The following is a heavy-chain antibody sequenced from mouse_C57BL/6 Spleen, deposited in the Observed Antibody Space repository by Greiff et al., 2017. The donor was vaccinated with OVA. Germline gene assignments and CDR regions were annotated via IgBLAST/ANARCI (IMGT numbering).Heavy chain of an antibody. D-gene: IGHD1-1*01. J-gene: IGHJ2*01. CDR2: IFPGSGST. Sequence: VQLQQSGPELVKPGASVKISCKASGYTFTDYYINWVKQRPGQGLEWIGWIFPGSGSTYYNEKFKGKATLTVDKSSSTAYMLLSSLTSEDSAVYYCARLWISRPLCDYWGQGTTLTVSS. V-gene: IGHV1-75*01. CDR3: ARLWISRPLCDY. CDR1: GYTFTDYY.